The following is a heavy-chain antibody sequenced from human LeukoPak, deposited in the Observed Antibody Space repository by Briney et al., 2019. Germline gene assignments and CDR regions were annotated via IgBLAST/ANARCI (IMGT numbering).Heavy chain of an antibody. CDR1: GFTFSSYA. J-gene: IGHJ4*02. CDR2: ISGSGGST. Sequence: GASLRLSCAASGFTFSSYAMSWVRQAPGKGLEWVSAISGSGGSTYYADSVKGRFTISRDNSKNTLYLQMNSLRAEDTAVYYCAKGGEVATIRGYYFGYWGQGTLVTVSS. V-gene: IGHV3-23*01. D-gene: IGHD5-12*01. CDR3: AKGGEVATIRGYYFGY.